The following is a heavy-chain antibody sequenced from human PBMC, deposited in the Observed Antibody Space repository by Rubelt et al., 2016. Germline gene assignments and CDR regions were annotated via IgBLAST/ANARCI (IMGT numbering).Heavy chain of an antibody. Sequence: QVQLVQSGAEVKKPGTSVKVSCKVSGYTLTELSMHWVRQAPGKGLEWMGGFHPEDGETIYAQQFQARVTMTEDTSTDSAYMELRSLRSEDTAVYYCATASPYCSGGSCYWGQGTLVTVSS. CDR3: ATASPYCSGGSCY. CDR1: GYTLTELS. D-gene: IGHD2-15*01. CDR2: FHPEDGET. J-gene: IGHJ4*02. V-gene: IGHV1-24*01.